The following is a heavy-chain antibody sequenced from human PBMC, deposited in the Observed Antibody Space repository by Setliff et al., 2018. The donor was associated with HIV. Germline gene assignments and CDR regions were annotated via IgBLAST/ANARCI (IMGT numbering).Heavy chain of an antibody. Sequence: PSETLSLTCTVSGDSMTSGSFYWSWVRQPAGKGPEWIGQVHSTLSTNYNPSLKSRLSISADTSKNQFSLNLRFVTAADTALYYCARRTFGSGRFDPWGQGTPVTVSS. V-gene: IGHV4-61*09. D-gene: IGHD6-19*01. CDR2: VHSTLST. CDR1: GDSMTSGSFY. CDR3: ARRTFGSGRFDP. J-gene: IGHJ5*02.